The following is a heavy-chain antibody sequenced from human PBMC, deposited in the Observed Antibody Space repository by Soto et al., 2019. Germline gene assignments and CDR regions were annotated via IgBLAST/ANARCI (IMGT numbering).Heavy chain of an antibody. CDR3: AHNDYGDYPTGCDP. Sequence: QITLKESGPTLVKPTQTLTLTCTFSGFSLSTSGVGVGWIRQPPGKALEWLALIYWDDDKRYSPSLKSRLTLTKDTSKNQVVLTRTNMDPVDTATYYCAHNDYGDYPTGCDPWGQGTLVTVSS. CDR2: IYWDDDK. CDR1: GFSLSTSGVG. J-gene: IGHJ5*02. D-gene: IGHD4-17*01. V-gene: IGHV2-5*02.